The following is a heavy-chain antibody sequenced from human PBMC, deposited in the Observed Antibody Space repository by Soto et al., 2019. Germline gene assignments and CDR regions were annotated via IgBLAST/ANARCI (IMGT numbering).Heavy chain of an antibody. CDR1: GFTFSSYG. J-gene: IGHJ3*02. V-gene: IGHV3-7*01. CDR3: ARDCSGGSCRAAFDI. CDR2: IKQDGSEK. Sequence: EVQLVESGGGLVQPGGSLRLSCAASGFTFSSYGMSWVRQAPGKGLEWVANIKQDGSEKYYVDSVKGRFTISRDNAKNSLYLQMNSLRAEDTAVYYCARDCSGGSCRAAFDIWGQGTMVTVSS. D-gene: IGHD2-15*01.